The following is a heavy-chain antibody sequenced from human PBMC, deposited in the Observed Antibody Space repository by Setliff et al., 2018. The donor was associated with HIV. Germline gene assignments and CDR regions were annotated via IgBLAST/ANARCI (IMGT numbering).Heavy chain of an antibody. CDR1: GFTFTTYT. CDR3: AKAAILTGYTNYMDI. J-gene: IGHJ6*03. Sequence: GGSLRLSCAASGFTFTTYTFNWVRQAPGKGLEWVSSISSTSTYIYYADSVKGRFTISRDNSKNTLYLQMNSLRAEDTAVYYCAKAAILTGYTNYMDIWGKGTTVTVSS. CDR2: ISSTSTYI. V-gene: IGHV3-21*04. D-gene: IGHD3-9*01.